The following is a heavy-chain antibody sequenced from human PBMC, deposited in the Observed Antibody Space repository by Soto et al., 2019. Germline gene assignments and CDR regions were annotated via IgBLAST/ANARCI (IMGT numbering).Heavy chain of an antibody. J-gene: IGHJ6*02. V-gene: IGHV3-64*01. CDR3: ARDRVSSGWYQYYYYYGMDV. Sequence: GGPLRLSCAASGFTFSSYAMHWVRQAPGKGLEYVSAISSNGGSTYYANSVKGRFTISRDNSKNTLYLQMGSLRAEDMAVYYCARDRVSSGWYQYYYYYGMDVWGQGTTVTVSS. CDR1: GFTFSSYA. D-gene: IGHD6-19*01. CDR2: ISSNGGST.